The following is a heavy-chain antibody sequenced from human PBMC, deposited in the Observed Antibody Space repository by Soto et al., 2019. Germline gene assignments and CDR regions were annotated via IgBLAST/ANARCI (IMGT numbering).Heavy chain of an antibody. CDR2: IIPIFGTA. D-gene: IGHD6-19*01. CDR1: GGTFSSYA. V-gene: IGHV1-69*13. CDR3: ARVNIAVAGTVYGMDV. Sequence: GAAVKVSCKASGGTFSSYAISWVRQAPGQGLEWMGGIIPIFGTANYAQKFQGRVTITADESTSTAYMELSSLRSEDTAVYYCARVNIAVAGTVYGMDVWGQGTTVTVSS. J-gene: IGHJ6*02.